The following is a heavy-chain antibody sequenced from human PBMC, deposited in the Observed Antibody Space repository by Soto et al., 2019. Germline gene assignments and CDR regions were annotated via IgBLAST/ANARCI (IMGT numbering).Heavy chain of an antibody. D-gene: IGHD2-15*01. V-gene: IGHV4-34*01. CDR1: GGSFSGYY. CDR3: ARKGGGIVVVVAATSHGHWFDP. Sequence: SETLSLTCAVYGGSFSGYYWSWIRQPPGKGLEWIGEINHSGSTNYNPSLKSRVTISVDTSKNQFSLKLSSVTAADMAVYYCARKGGGIVVVVAATSHGHWFDPWVRGTLVT. J-gene: IGHJ5*02. CDR2: INHSGST.